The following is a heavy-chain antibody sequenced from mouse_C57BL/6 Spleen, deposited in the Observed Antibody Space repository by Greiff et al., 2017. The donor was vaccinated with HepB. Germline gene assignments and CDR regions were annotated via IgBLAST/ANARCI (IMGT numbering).Heavy chain of an antibody. CDR1: GFTFSRYA. CDR3: ARSNYYGSSYWYFDY. D-gene: IGHD1-1*01. CDR2: ISSGGDYI. J-gene: IGHJ1*03. Sequence: EVNVVESGAGLVKPGGSLKLSCAASGFTFSRYAMSWVRQTPEKRLEWVAYISSGGDYIYYADTVTGRFTISRDNARNTLYLQMISLKSEDTATYYYARSNYYGSSYWYFDYWGTGTTVTVSS. V-gene: IGHV5S21*01.